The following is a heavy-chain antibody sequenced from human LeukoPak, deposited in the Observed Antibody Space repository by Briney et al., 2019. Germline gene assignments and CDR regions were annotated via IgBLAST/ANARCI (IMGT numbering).Heavy chain of an antibody. CDR1: GFTFSSYG. J-gene: IGHJ5*02. D-gene: IGHD6-25*01. Sequence: GGSLRLSCTASGFTFSSYGMHWVRQAPGKGLEWVSGISGSVGSTYYADSVKGRFTISRDNSKNTLYLQMISLRAEDTAVYYCAKNRDNRLIYWFDPWGQGTLVTVSS. CDR3: AKNRDNRLIYWFDP. CDR2: ISGSVGST. V-gene: IGHV3-23*01.